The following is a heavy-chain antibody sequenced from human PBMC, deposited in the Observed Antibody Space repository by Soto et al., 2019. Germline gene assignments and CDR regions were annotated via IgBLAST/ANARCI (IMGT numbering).Heavy chain of an antibody. V-gene: IGHV3-11*01. CDR3: ARAGDYYDSSGSDY. CDR2: ISSSGSTI. D-gene: IGHD3-22*01. Sequence: PGGSLRLSCAASGFTFSGYYMSWIRHAPGKGLEWVSYISSSGSTIYYADSVKGRFTISRDNAKNSLYLQMNSLRAEDTAVYYCARAGDYYDSSGSDYWGQGTLVTVSS. J-gene: IGHJ4*02. CDR1: GFTFSGYY.